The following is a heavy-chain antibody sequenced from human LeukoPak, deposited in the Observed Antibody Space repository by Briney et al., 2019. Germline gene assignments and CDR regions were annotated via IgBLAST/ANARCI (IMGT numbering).Heavy chain of an antibody. J-gene: IGHJ3*02. CDR1: GFTFSSYS. V-gene: IGHV3-49*04. D-gene: IGHD5-24*01. CDR3: TRDQGDGYNPSAFDI. Sequence: EPGGSLRLSCAASGFTFSSYSMNWVRQAPGKGLEWVGFIRSKAYGGTTEYAASVKGRFTISRDDSKSIAYLQMNSLKTEDTAVYYCTRDQGDGYNPSAFDIRGQGTMVTVSS. CDR2: IRSKAYGGTT.